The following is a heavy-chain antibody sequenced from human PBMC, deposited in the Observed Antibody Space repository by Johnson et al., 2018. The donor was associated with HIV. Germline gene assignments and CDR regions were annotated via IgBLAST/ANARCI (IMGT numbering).Heavy chain of an antibody. CDR2: IKQDGSER. CDR3: ARVWVVEVARGAFDI. V-gene: IGHV3-7*01. D-gene: IGHD2-15*01. J-gene: IGHJ3*02. Sequence: VQLVESGGGLVQPGGSPRLSCAASGFTFSSYWMSWVRQAPGKGLEWVANIKQDGSERYYVDSVKGRFTISRDYAKNSLYLQMNSLRGEDTAVYYCARVWVVEVARGAFDIWGQGTMVTVSS. CDR1: GFTFSSYW.